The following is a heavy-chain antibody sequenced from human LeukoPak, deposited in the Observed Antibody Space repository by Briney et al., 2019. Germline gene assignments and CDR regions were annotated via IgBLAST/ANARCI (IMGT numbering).Heavy chain of an antibody. CDR1: GFTFDDYA. Sequence: GGSLRLSCAASGFTFDDYAMHWVRQAPGKGLEWVSGISWNSGSIGYADSVKGRFTISRDNAKNSLYLQMNSLRAEDTGLYYCAKVSLPYWVAVPHDAFDIWGQGTMVTVSS. J-gene: IGHJ3*02. D-gene: IGHD6-19*01. CDR2: ISWNSGSI. CDR3: AKVSLPYWVAVPHDAFDI. V-gene: IGHV3-9*01.